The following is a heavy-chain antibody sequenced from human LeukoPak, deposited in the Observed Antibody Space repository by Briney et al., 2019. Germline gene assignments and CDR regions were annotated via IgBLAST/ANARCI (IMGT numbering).Heavy chain of an antibody. CDR1: GYTFTGYY. V-gene: IGHV1-2*02. J-gene: IGHJ4*02. CDR2: INPNSGGT. D-gene: IGHD6-13*01. Sequence: ASVKVSCKASGYTFTGYYMHWVRQAPGHGLEWMGWINPNSGGTNYAQKFQGRVTMTRDTSISTAYMELSRLRSDDTAVYYCARGGAAAGTAPYGAPYWGQGTLVTVSS. CDR3: ARGGAAAGTAPYGAPY.